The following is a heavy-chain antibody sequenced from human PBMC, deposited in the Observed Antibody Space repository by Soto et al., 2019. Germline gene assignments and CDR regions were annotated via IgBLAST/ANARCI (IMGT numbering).Heavy chain of an antibody. CDR2: INPNSGGT. D-gene: IGHD1-20*01. V-gene: IGHV1-2*02. CDR1: GYTFTGYY. CDR3: ARVPPVSYGMDV. Sequence: VKVSCKASGYTFTGYYMHWVRQAPGQGLEWMGWINPNSGGTNYAQKFQGRVTMARDTSISTAYMELSRLRSDDTAVYYCARVPPVSYGMDVWGQGTTVTVSS. J-gene: IGHJ6*02.